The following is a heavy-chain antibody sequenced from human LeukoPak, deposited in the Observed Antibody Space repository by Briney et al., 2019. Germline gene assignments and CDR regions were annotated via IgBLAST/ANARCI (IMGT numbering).Heavy chain of an antibody. J-gene: IGHJ4*02. D-gene: IGHD7-27*01. CDR1: GFTLSNYE. V-gene: IGHV3-48*03. CDR3: AREISALGNYFDS. CDR2: ISRSGSAM. Sequence: PGGSLRLSCAASGFTLSNYEMNWVRQAPGKGLEWISYISRSGSAMHYADSVKGRFTISRDNAKNSLYLQMNSLRAEDTAVYYCAREISALGNYFDSWGQGTLVTVSS.